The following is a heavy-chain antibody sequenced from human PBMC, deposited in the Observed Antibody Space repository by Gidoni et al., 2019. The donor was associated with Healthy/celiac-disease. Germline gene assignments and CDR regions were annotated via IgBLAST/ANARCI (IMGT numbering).Heavy chain of an antibody. D-gene: IGHD6-19*01. V-gene: IGHV3-53*01. CDR1: GFTVSSNY. CDR3: ARASPKSGRAVADVYWYFDL. J-gene: IGHJ2*01. CDR2: IYSGGST. Sequence: EVQLVESGGGLIQPGGSLRLSCAASGFTVSSNYMSWVRQAPGKGLEWVSVIYSGGSTYYADSVKGRFTISRDNSKNTLYLQMNSLRAEDTAVYYCARASPKSGRAVADVYWYFDLWGRGTLVTVSS.